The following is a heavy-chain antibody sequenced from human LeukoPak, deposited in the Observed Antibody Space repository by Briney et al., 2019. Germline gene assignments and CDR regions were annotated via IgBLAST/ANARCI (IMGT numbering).Heavy chain of an antibody. V-gene: IGHV3-21*01. D-gene: IGHD3-16*02. J-gene: IGHJ3*02. CDR3: ARDGGRIMITFGGVIVRDAFDI. Sequence: GGSLRLSCAAPGFTFSSYSMNWVRQAPGKGLEWVSSISSSSSYIYYADSVKGRFTISRDNAKNSLYLQMNSLRAEDTAVHYCARDGGRIMITFGGVIVRDAFDIWGQGTMVTVSS. CDR1: GFTFSSYS. CDR2: ISSSSSYI.